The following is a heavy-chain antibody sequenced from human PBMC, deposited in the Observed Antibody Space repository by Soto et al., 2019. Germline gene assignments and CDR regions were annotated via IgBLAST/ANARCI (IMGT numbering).Heavy chain of an antibody. Sequence: QVQLVQSGAEVKKPGSSVKVSCKASGGTFSSYAISWVRQAPGQGLEWMGGIIPIFGTANYAQKFQGRVTITADESTSTGYMELSSLRSEAAAVYYCARGRSGSYYADSWGQGSMVTVSS. CDR2: IIPIFGTA. J-gene: IGHJ4*02. D-gene: IGHD1-26*01. CDR3: ARGRSGSYYADS. V-gene: IGHV1-69*12. CDR1: GGTFSSYA.